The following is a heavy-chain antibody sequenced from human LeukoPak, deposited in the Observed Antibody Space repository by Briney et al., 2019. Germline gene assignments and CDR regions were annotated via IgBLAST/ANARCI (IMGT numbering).Heavy chain of an antibody. Sequence: TGGSLRLSCAASGFTFSNYGMNWVRQAPGKGLEWVSSITSSSSYIYYADSVKGRLTISRDNAKKSLYLQMNSLRAEDTAVYYCARVAGAARRGGYYFDYWGQGTLVTVSS. V-gene: IGHV3-21*01. CDR2: ITSSSSYI. CDR3: ARVAGAARRGGYYFDY. CDR1: GFTFSNYG. D-gene: IGHD6-6*01. J-gene: IGHJ4*02.